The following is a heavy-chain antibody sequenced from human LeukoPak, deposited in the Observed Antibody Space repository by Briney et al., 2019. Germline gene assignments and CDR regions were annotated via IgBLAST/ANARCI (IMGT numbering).Heavy chain of an antibody. D-gene: IGHD5-24*01. CDR2: INHSGST. V-gene: IGHV4-34*01. J-gene: IGHJ3*02. CDR1: GGSFSGYY. Sequence: PSETLSLTCAVYGGSFSGYYWSWIRQPPGKGLEWIGEINHSGSTNYNPSLKSRVTISVDTSKNQFSLKLSSVTAADTAVYYCARHLRDGYNYGAFDIWGQGTMVTVSS. CDR3: ARHLRDGYNYGAFDI.